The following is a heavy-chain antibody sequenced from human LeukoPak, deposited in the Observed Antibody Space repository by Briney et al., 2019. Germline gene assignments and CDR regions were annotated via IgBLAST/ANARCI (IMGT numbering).Heavy chain of an antibody. CDR3: AKGGGLWFGELSRFDY. D-gene: IGHD3-10*01. CDR1: GFTFDDYA. CDR2: ISWNSSSI. Sequence: QPGGSLRLSCAASGFTFDDYAMHWVRQAPGKGLEWVSGISWNSSSIGYADSVKGRFTISRDNAKNSLYLQMNSLRAEDTALYYCAKGGGLWFGELSRFDYWGQGTLVTVSS. J-gene: IGHJ4*02. V-gene: IGHV3-9*01.